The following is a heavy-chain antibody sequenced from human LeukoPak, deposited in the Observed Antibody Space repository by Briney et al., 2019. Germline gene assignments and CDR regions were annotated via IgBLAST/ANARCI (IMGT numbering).Heavy chain of an antibody. Sequence: GGSLRLSCAASGIRFTTHWMNWVRQAPGKGLEWVASIRQDGGEKKYVDSVKGRFTISRDLAQNSLFLQMNSLRAEDTAAYYCASAYASYDFWSGYENFDFWGQGTLVTVSS. CDR1: GIRFTTHW. V-gene: IGHV3-7*01. CDR3: ASAYASYDFWSGYENFDF. CDR2: IRQDGGEK. D-gene: IGHD3-3*01. J-gene: IGHJ4*02.